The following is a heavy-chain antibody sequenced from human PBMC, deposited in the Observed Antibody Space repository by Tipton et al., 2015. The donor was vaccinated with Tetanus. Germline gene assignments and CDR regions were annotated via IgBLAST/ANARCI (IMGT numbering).Heavy chain of an antibody. CDR1: GFTFSDYG. CDR2: LSFDGTNE. CDR3: AKSGARLWSPNHYYYYGLDV. J-gene: IGHJ6*02. Sequence: SLRLSCAASGFTFSDYGMHWVRQAPGKGLEWVAVLSFDGTNEDYADSVKGRFTISRDNSKNTLFLKMNSLRPEDAAVYYCAKSGARLWSPNHYYYYGLDVWGLGTTVSVSS. V-gene: IGHV3-30*18. D-gene: IGHD1-26*01.